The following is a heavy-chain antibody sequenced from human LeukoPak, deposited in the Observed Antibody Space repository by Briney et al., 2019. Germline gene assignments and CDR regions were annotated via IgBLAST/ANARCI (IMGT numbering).Heavy chain of an antibody. V-gene: IGHV4-4*07. CDR3: ARDYYDSSGYYGRGGYYYMDV. CDR1: GASISSYY. CDR2: FYTSGST. D-gene: IGHD3-22*01. J-gene: IGHJ6*03. Sequence: SETLSLTCTVLGASISSYYWTWLRQPAGKGLEWIGRFYTSGSTNYNPSLKSRVTMSVDRSKNQFSLKLTSVTAADTAVYYCARDYYDSSGYYGRGGYYYMDVWGKGTTVTVSS.